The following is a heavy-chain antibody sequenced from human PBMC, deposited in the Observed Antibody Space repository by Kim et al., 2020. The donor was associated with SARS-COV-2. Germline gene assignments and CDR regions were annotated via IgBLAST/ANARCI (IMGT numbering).Heavy chain of an antibody. Sequence: SEKYEVDSVKGRFTISRDNAKNSLYLQMNSLRAEDTAVYYCARVLLAFDYWGQGTLVTVSS. V-gene: IGHV3-7*01. J-gene: IGHJ4*02. CDR2: SEK. D-gene: IGHD2-8*02. CDR3: ARVLLAFDY.